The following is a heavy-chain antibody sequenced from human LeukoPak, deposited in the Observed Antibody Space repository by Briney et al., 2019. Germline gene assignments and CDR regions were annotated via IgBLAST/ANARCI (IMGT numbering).Heavy chain of an antibody. CDR2: ISSSSSYI. J-gene: IGHJ4*02. D-gene: IGHD6-6*01. V-gene: IGHV3-21*01. CDR1: GFTFSSYS. CDR3: AREGAPAIAARPIGY. Sequence: PGGSLRLSCAASGFTFSSYSMNWVRQAPGKGLEWVSSISSSSSYIYYADSVKGRFTISRDNAKNSLYLQMNSLRAEDTAVYYCAREGAPAIAARPIGYWGQGTLVTVSS.